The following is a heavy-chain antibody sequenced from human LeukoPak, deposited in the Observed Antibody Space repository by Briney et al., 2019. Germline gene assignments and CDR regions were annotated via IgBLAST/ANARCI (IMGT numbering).Heavy chain of an antibody. CDR3: GRAVGATEAFDI. CDR1: GYTFTGYY. J-gene: IGHJ3*02. D-gene: IGHD1-26*01. Sequence: ASVKVSCKASGYTFTGYYMHWVRQAPGQGLDWMGWISPNSGGTNYAQKFQGRVTITTDTSISTAYMELRRLRSDDTAGYCSGRAVGATEAFDIWGQGTMVTVSS. CDR2: ISPNSGGT. V-gene: IGHV1-2*02.